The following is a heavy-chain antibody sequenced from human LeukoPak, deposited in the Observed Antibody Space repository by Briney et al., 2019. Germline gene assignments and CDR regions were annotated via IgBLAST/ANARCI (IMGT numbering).Heavy chain of an antibody. D-gene: IGHD6-13*01. CDR3: AGYSSLLLAFDI. CDR1: GGSFSGYY. Sequence: SETLSLTCAVYGGSFSGYYWSWIRQPPGRGLEWIGEINHSGSTNYNPSLKSRVTVSVDPSKNQFSLMLNSVTAADTAVYYCAGYSSLLLAFDIWGQGTMVTVSS. J-gene: IGHJ3*02. V-gene: IGHV4-34*01. CDR2: INHSGST.